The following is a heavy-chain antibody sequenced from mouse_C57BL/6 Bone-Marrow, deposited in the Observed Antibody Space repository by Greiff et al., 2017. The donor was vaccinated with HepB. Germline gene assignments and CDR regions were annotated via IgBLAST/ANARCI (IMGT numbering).Heavy chain of an antibody. Sequence: QVTLKESGPGILQSSQTLSLTCSFSGFSLSTSGMGVSWIRQPSGKGLEWLAHIYWDDDKRYNPSLKSRLTISKDTSRNQVFLKITSVDTADTATYYCARKRDYYGSSYPLYAMDYWGQGTSVTVSS. CDR1: GFSLSTSGMG. V-gene: IGHV8-12*01. D-gene: IGHD1-1*01. J-gene: IGHJ4*01. CDR3: ARKRDYYGSSYPLYAMDY. CDR2: IYWDDDK.